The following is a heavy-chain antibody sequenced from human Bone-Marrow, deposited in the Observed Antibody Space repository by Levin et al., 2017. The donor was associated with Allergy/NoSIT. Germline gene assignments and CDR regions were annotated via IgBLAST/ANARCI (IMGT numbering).Heavy chain of an antibody. CDR3: ARLEVIAAAATPRDDDYYYYYMDV. CDR2: IDPSDSYT. Sequence: GGSLRLSCKGSGYSFTSYWISWVRQMPGKGLEWMGRIDPSDSYTNYSPSFQGHVTISADKSISTAYLQWSSLKASDTAMYYCARLEVIAAAATPRDDDYYYYYMDVWGKGTTVTVSS. V-gene: IGHV5-10-1*01. CDR1: GYSFTSYW. J-gene: IGHJ6*03. D-gene: IGHD6-13*01.